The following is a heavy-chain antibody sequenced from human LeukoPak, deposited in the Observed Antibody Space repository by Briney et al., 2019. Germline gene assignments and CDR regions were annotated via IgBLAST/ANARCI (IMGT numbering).Heavy chain of an antibody. Sequence: GGSLRLSCAASGFTFSSYAMSWVRQAPGKGLEWVSAISGSGGSTYYADTVKGRFTISRDNSKNTLYLQMNSLRAEDTAVYYCAKTLVLVTAIPYYFDYWGQGTLVTVSS. D-gene: IGHD2-21*02. V-gene: IGHV3-23*01. CDR3: AKTLVLVTAIPYYFDY. CDR1: GFTFSSYA. CDR2: ISGSGGST. J-gene: IGHJ4*02.